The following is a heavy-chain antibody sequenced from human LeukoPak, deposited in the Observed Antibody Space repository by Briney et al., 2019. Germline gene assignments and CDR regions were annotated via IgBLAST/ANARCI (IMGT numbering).Heavy chain of an antibody. D-gene: IGHD3-3*01. V-gene: IGHV4-34*01. CDR2: INHSGST. J-gene: IGHJ6*03. Sequence: SETLSLTCAVYGGSFSGYYWSWIRQPPGKGLEWIGEINHSGSTNYNPSLKSRVTISVDTSKNQFSLKLSSVTAADTAVYYCARGSGPISRERVYDFWSGYYTERQLHYYYYYYMDVWGKGTTVTVSS. CDR1: GGSFSGYY. CDR3: ARGSGPISRERVYDFWSGYYTERQLHYYYYYYMDV.